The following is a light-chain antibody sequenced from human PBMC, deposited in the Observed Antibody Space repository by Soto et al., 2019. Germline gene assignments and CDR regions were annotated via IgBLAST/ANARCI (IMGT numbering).Light chain of an antibody. V-gene: IGLV2-8*01. CDR3: CSYAGTTAV. J-gene: IGLJ1*01. CDR2: EVA. CDR1: SRDVGGFDW. Sequence: QSVLAQPPSASGSPGQSVTISCTGSSRDVGGFDWVSWYQQHPGKAPKLMIYEVAKRPSGVPDRFSGSKSGNTASLTVYGLTVEDEGYYHCCSYAGTTAVFGTGTKVTV.